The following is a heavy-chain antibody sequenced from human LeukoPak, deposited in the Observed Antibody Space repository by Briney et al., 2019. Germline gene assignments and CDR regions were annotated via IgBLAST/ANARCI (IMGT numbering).Heavy chain of an antibody. D-gene: IGHD3-10*01. CDR1: GGSFSGYY. J-gene: IGHJ4*02. CDR2: INHSGST. V-gene: IGHV4-34*01. CDR3: ARGRRFAYFYY. Sequence: SETLSLTCAVYGGSFSGYYWSWIRQPPGKGLEWIGEINHSGSTNYNPSLKSRVTISVDTSKNQFSLKLSSVTAADTAVYYCARGRRFAYFYYWGQGTLVTVSS.